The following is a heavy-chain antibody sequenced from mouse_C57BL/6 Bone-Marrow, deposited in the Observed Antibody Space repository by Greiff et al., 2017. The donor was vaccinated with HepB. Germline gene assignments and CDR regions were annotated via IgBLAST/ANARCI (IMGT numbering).Heavy chain of an antibody. D-gene: IGHD2-1*01. V-gene: IGHV1-18*01. Sequence: VQLQQSGPELVKPGASVKIPCKASGYTFTDYNMDWVKQSHGKSLEWIGDINPNNGGTNYNQKFKGKATMTVDKSSSTAYMERRSLTSEDTAVYYCARHYGIDFDDWGQGTTLTGSS. CDR2: INPNNGGT. CDR3: ARHYGIDFDD. CDR1: GYTFTDYN. J-gene: IGHJ2*01.